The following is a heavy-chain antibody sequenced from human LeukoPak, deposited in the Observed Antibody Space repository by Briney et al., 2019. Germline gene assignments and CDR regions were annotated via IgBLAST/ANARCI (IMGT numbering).Heavy chain of an antibody. CDR2: IYYSGST. V-gene: IGHV4-61*01. D-gene: IGHD3-10*01. J-gene: IGHJ3*02. Sequence: SETLSLTCTVSGYSISSGYYWGWIRPPPGKGLEWIGYIYYSGSTNYNPSLKSRVTISVDTSKNQFSLKLSSVTAADTAVYYCARDQDTMVRGLGAFDIWGQGTMVTVSS. CDR3: ARDQDTMVRGLGAFDI. CDR1: GYSISSGYY.